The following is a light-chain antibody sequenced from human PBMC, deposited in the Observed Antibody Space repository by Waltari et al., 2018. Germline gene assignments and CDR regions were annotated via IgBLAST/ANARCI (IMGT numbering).Light chain of an antibody. CDR1: PGLSNY. CDR3: QQYNSYPLT. CDR2: AAS. V-gene: IGKV1-16*02. Sequence: DIQMTQSPSSLSASVGDRVTITCRASPGLSNYLSWFQQKPGNAPKSLLYAASSLQSGVPSKFSGSGSVTDFTLTISSLQPEDFATYDCQQYNSYPLTFGGGTKVEIK. J-gene: IGKJ4*01.